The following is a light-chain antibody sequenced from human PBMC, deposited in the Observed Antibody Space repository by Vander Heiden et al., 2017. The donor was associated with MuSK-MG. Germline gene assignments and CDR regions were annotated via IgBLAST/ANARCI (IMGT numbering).Light chain of an antibody. V-gene: IGLV3-25*03. CDR3: QSADSSGTPVV. J-gene: IGLJ2*01. Sequence: SYELTQPPSVSVSPGQTARITCSGDALPKQYAYWYQQKPGQAPVLLIYKDSERPSGITERFSGSSSGTTVTLTISGVQAEDEADYYCQSADSSGTPVVFGGGTKVTVL. CDR1: ALPKQY. CDR2: KDS.